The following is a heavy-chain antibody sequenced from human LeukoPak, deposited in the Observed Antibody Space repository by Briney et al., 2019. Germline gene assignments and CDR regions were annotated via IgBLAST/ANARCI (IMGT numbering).Heavy chain of an antibody. D-gene: IGHD4-17*01. CDR3: ARGQAVTSFDY. J-gene: IGHJ4*02. Sequence: SETLSLTCAVYGGSFSGYYWGWIRQPPGKGLEWIGEINHSGSTNYNPSLKSRVTISVDTSKNQFSLKLSSVTAADTAVYYCARGQAVTSFDYWGQGTLVTVSS. CDR1: GGSFSGYY. CDR2: INHSGST. V-gene: IGHV4-34*01.